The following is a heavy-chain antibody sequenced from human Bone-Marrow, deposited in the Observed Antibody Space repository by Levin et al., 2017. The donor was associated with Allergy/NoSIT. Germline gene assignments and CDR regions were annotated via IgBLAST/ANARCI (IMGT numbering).Heavy chain of an antibody. CDR1: GFSFSSYS. V-gene: IGHV3-21*06. CDR3: MRGGGGGY. Sequence: AGGSLRLSCGASGFSFSSYSMNWVRQAPGKGPEWVSSISGNNRYIYYSDSVRGRFTISRDNGKNSLYLQMNNLRAEDAALYYCMRGGGGGYWGQGTLVIVSS. D-gene: IGHD3-16*01. J-gene: IGHJ4*02. CDR2: ISGNNRYI.